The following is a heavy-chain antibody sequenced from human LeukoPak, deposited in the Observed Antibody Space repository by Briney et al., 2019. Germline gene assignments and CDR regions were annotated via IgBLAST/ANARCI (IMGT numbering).Heavy chain of an antibody. CDR2: INPSGGAT. CDR3: ARVWGSMVTGALYNSYGMDV. CDR1: GYTFTSYY. J-gene: IGHJ6*02. V-gene: IGHV1-46*01. D-gene: IGHD5-18*01. Sequence: ASVKVSCKASGYTFTSYYMHWVRQAPGQGLEWMGIINPSGGATSYAQKFQGRVTMTRDTSTSTFYMELSSLRSEDTAMYYCARVWGSMVTGALYNSYGMDVWGQGTTVTVSS.